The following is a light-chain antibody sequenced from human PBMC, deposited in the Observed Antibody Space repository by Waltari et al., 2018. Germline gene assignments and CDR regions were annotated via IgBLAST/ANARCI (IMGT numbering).Light chain of an antibody. CDR1: DIGSRN. J-gene: IGLJ1*01. Sequence: SYELTQPLSVSVALGQTATITCGGSDIGSRNVNWYQQKPGQAPVLVIYKNSHRPSGIPERFSASNSGSMATLTISRAQAGDEADYYCQVGRSSTYAFAAGTHVTVL. CDR3: QVGRSSTYA. CDR2: KNS. V-gene: IGLV3-9*01.